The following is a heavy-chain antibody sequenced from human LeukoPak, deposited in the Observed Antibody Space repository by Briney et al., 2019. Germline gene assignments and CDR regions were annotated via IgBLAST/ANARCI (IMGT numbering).Heavy chain of an antibody. D-gene: IGHD3-9*01. CDR3: ARDGPRGLGYFDWFVDY. J-gene: IGHJ4*02. Sequence: PGGSLRLSCAASGFTFSSYWMSWVRQAPGKGLEWVANIKQDGSEKYYVDSVKGRFTISRDNAKNSLYLQMNSLRAEDTAVYYCARDGPRGLGYFDWFVDYWGQGTLVTVSS. CDR1: GFTFSSYW. V-gene: IGHV3-7*01. CDR2: IKQDGSEK.